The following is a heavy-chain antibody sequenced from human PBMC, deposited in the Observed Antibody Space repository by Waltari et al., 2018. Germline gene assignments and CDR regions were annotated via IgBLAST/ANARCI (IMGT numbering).Heavy chain of an antibody. D-gene: IGHD6-19*01. J-gene: IGHJ4*02. Sequence: EVQLLESGGDLEQPGGSLRISCVGSGFHFSNYAKNWVRQDPGKGVEWVSTKSGTGDYTYYADTVKGRFTISRDNTKNTVFLHMNNLRVEDTAIYFCAKDQAEWLVLDGYFDSWGQGTPVTVSS. CDR3: AKDQAEWLVLDGYFDS. V-gene: IGHV3-23*01. CDR2: KSGTGDYT. CDR1: GFHFSNYA.